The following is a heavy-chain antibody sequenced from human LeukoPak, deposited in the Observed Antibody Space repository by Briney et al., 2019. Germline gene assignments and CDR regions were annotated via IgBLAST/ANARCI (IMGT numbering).Heavy chain of an antibody. CDR2: IIPIFGTA. V-gene: IGHV1-69*05. Sequence: SVKVSCKASGGTFSSYAISWVRQAPGQGLEWMGGIIPIFGTANYAQKFQGRVTITTDESTSTAYMELSSLRSEDTAVYYCARVTYNWNYGSAYCFDYWGQGTLVTVSS. D-gene: IGHD1-7*01. J-gene: IGHJ4*02. CDR3: ARVTYNWNYGSAYCFDY. CDR1: GGTFSSYA.